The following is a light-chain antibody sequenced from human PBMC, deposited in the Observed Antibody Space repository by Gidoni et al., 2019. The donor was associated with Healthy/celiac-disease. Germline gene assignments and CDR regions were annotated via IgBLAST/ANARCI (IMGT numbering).Light chain of an antibody. CDR1: QSVSIY. CDR3: QQRSNS. Sequence: EIVLTQSPATLSLSPGERATLSCRASQSVSIYLAWYQQKPGQAPRLLIYDASNRATGIPARFSGSGSGTDSTLTISSLEPEDFAVYYCQQRSNSFGQGTKLEIK. V-gene: IGKV3-11*01. J-gene: IGKJ2*01. CDR2: DAS.